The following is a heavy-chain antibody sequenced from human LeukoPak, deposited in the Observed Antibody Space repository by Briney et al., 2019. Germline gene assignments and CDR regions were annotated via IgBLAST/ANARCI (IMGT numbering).Heavy chain of an antibody. D-gene: IGHD1-1*01. CDR2: IYYSGGT. Sequence: SETLSLTCAVSGYSISSSNWWGWIRQPPGKGLEWIGYIYYSGGTYYNPSLKSRVTMSVDTSKNQFSLKLSSVTAVDTAVYYCARKEGHQNVFDYWGQGTLVTVSS. CDR3: ARKEGHQNVFDY. CDR1: GYSISSSNW. J-gene: IGHJ4*02. V-gene: IGHV4-28*01.